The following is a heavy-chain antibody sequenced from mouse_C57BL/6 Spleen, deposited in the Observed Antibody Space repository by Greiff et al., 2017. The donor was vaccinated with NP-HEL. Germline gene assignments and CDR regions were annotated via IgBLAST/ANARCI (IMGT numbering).Heavy chain of an antibody. CDR1: GYTFTDYY. CDR2: INPNNGGT. D-gene: IGHD1-1*01. V-gene: IGHV1-26*01. Sequence: EVQLQQSGPELVKPGASVKISCKASGYTFTDYYMNWVKQSHGKSLEWIGDINPNNGGTSYNQKFKGKATLTVDKSSSTAYMELRSLTSEDSAVYYCATWPYYYGSRGYWGQGTTLTVSS. J-gene: IGHJ2*01. CDR3: ATWPYYYGSRGY.